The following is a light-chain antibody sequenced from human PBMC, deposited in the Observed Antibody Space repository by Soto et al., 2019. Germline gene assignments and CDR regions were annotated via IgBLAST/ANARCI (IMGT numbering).Light chain of an antibody. CDR3: QQYNDWPPWT. V-gene: IGKV3-15*01. J-gene: IGKJ1*01. CDR1: QSFRGL. CDR2: GAS. Sequence: EVVLTQSPVTLSLSPGERATLSCRASQSFRGLLAWYQQKPGQAPRLLIYGASSRAADIPARFSGSGSGTEFSLTISSLQSEDFAIYYCQQYNDWPPWTFGQGTKVDIK.